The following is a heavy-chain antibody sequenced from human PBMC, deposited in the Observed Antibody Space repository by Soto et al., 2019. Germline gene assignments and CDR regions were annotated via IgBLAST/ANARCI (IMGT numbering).Heavy chain of an antibody. CDR3: AGDGDYGGSRGGMDV. CDR2: IYYSGST. J-gene: IGHJ6*02. D-gene: IGHD2-15*01. CDR1: GGSINNGNYF. Sequence: QVRLEESGPGLVKPSQTLSLICTVSGGSINNGNYFWNWIRHHPENGLGWMGYIYYSGSTRYNPSLKNRSTMSIDTSKNQFSLRLNSVTAADTAVYCCAGDGDYGGSRGGMDVWGRGTTVMVSS. V-gene: IGHV4-31*03.